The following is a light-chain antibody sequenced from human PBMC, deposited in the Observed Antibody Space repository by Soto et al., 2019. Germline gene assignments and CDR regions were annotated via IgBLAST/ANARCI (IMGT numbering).Light chain of an antibody. CDR3: QQYGSSPRT. CDR2: DAS. Sequence: EIVLTQSPGTLSLSPGERATLSCRASQSVSSSYLAWYQQKPGQAPRLLMYDASSRATGIPDRFSGSGSGTDFTLTMSRLEPEDFAVYFCQQYGSSPRTFGQGTKVEIK. CDR1: QSVSSSY. V-gene: IGKV3-20*01. J-gene: IGKJ1*01.